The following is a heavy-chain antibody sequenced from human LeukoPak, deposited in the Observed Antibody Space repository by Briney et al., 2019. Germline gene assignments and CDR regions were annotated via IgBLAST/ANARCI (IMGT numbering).Heavy chain of an antibody. Sequence: PGGSLRLSCAASGFTFSSYEMNWVRQAPGKGLEWVSYIYSSGGNIYYAASVKGRFTISRDNAKNSLYLQMNSLRVEDTAVYYCAREGADGYNVGFDYWGQGTLVTVSS. D-gene: IGHD5-24*01. J-gene: IGHJ4*02. CDR2: IYSSGGNI. V-gene: IGHV3-48*03. CDR3: AREGADGYNVGFDY. CDR1: GFTFSSYE.